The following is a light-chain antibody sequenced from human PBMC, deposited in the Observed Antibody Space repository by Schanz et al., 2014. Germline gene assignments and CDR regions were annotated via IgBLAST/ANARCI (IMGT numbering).Light chain of an antibody. Sequence: EVLMTQSPLSLPVSLGQPASISCRSSQGLVHSDGNTYLAWFHQRPGQSPRRLIDKVSKRDSGIPDRFSGSGSGTDFTLTISRVEAEDVGVYYCMQALTAPLTFGGGTKVEIK. J-gene: IGKJ4*01. CDR1: QGLVHSDGNTY. CDR2: KVS. V-gene: IGKV2-30*02. CDR3: MQALTAPLT.